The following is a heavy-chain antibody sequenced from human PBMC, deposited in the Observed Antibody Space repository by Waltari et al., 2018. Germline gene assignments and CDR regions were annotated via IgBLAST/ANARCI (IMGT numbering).Heavy chain of an antibody. CDR3: VRDSPLPLDY. Sequence: QVQLVQSGAEVKKPGASVKVSCMASGYTFTGYYMHWVRQAPGQGLEWMGRINPKSGGTTYAQKFQGRVTMTRDTSISTAYMELSRLRSDDTAVDYCVRDSPLPLDYWGQGTLVTVSS. CDR2: INPKSGGT. J-gene: IGHJ4*02. CDR1: GYTFTGYY. V-gene: IGHV1-2*06.